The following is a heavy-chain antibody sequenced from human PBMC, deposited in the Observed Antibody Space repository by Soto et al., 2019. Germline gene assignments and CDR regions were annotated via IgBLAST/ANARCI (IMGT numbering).Heavy chain of an antibody. CDR2: IWFDGSNK. J-gene: IGHJ6*02. CDR3: ARQTGTNGMDV. D-gene: IGHD1-7*01. Sequence: QVQLVESGGGVVQPGRSLRLSCAASGFTFSTYGMHWVRQAPGKGLEWVALIWFDGSNKYYADSVKGRFTISRDNSKNTLYLQMNSLRAEDTAVYYCARQTGTNGMDVWGQGTTVTVSS. V-gene: IGHV3-33*01. CDR1: GFTFSTYG.